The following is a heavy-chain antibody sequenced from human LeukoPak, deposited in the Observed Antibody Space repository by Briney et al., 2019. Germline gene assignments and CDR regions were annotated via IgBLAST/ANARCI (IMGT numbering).Heavy chain of an antibody. Sequence: GASVKVSCKXSGGTFSSYAISWVRQAPGQGLEGMGRIIPIFGTADYAQKFQGRVTITTDGSTSTAYMELSSLRSEDTAVYYCASSGWSSSQYYFDYWGQGTLVTVSS. V-gene: IGHV1-69*05. J-gene: IGHJ4*02. CDR2: IIPIFGTA. CDR3: ASSGWSSSQYYFDY. D-gene: IGHD6-19*01. CDR1: GGTFSSYA.